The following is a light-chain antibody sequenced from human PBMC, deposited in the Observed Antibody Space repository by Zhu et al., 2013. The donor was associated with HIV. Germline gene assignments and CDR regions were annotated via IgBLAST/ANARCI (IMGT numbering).Light chain of an antibody. CDR1: QSVTSY. CDR2: DTS. J-gene: IGKJ4*01. CDR3: HQYGSSPLT. Sequence: EIVLTQSPDILSLSPGERATLSCRASQSVTSYLAWYQQKPGQAPRLLIYDTSNRATGIPARFSGSGSGTDFTLTISSLEPEDFAVYYCHQYGSSPLTFGGGTTVGIK. V-gene: IGKV3-11*01.